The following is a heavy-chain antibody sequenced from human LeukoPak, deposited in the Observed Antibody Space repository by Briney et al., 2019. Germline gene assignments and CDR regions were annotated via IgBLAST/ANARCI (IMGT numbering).Heavy chain of an antibody. CDR1: GYIFTDYW. Sequence: GESLKISCQASGYIFTDYWIGWVRQMPGKGLEWMAIIYCDGSKITYSPSFQSQVTISADKSISTAYLQWSSLKASDTALYYCARQARDYYDSAGYYTDWGQGTLVTVSS. V-gene: IGHV5-51*01. D-gene: IGHD3-22*01. J-gene: IGHJ4*02. CDR2: IYCDGSKI. CDR3: ARQARDYYDSAGYYTD.